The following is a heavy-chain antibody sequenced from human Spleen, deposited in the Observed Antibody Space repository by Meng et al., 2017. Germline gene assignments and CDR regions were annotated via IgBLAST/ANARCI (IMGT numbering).Heavy chain of an antibody. CDR3: ASHVGSSTHY. J-gene: IGHJ4*02. D-gene: IGHD6-13*01. V-gene: IGHV3-69-1*01. CDR2: ITSSKTV. CDR1: GFPFRKYY. Sequence: GGSLRLSCAASGFPFRKYYMSWMRQAPGKGPEWVAYITSSKTVSYADSVRGRFTISRDNAKNSLYLQMNSLRAEDTAVYYCASHVGSSTHYWGQGTLVTVSS.